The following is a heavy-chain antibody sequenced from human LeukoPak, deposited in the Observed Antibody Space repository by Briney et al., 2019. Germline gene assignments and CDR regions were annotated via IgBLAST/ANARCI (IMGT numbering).Heavy chain of an antibody. J-gene: IGHJ4*02. CDR3: ARGLHYYDSSGYLYYFDY. CDR2: IYYSGST. CDR1: GGSISSGGYY. D-gene: IGHD3-22*01. V-gene: IGHV4-31*03. Sequence: SETLSLTCTVSGGSISSGGYYWSWIRQHPGKGLEWIGYIYYSGSTFYNPSLKSRVTISVDTSKNQFSLKLSSVTAADTVVYFCARGLHYYDSSGYLYYFDYWGQGTLVTVSS.